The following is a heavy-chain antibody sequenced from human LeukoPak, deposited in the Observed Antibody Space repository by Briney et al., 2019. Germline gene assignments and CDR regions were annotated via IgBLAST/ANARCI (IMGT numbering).Heavy chain of an antibody. CDR1: GFSLSTND. CDR3: ARVVPPDSIYYFDY. D-gene: IGHD2-2*01. CDR2: ISGSGGST. V-gene: IGHV3-23*01. J-gene: IGHJ4*02. Sequence: QPGGSLRLSCAASGFSLSTNDMSWVRQAPGKGLEWVSAISGSGGSTYYADSVKGRFTISRDNSKNTLYLQMNSLRAEDTGVYYCARVVPPDSIYYFDYWGQGTLVTVSS.